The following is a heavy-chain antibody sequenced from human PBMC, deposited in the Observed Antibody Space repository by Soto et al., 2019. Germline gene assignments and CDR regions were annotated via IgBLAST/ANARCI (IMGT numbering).Heavy chain of an antibody. J-gene: IGHJ6*02. Sequence: QVHLVQSGAEVKKPGSSVKVSCTASGGTFGSYTVTWVRQAPGQGLEWMGEIIPMFGTASYAQKVQGRVTLTADKSTTTAHMELSSLSSDDTAVYFCARQRAMPPHFYSGMDVWGQGTTVTVSS. D-gene: IGHD2-2*01. CDR3: ARQRAMPPHFYSGMDV. CDR1: GGTFGSYT. CDR2: IIPMFGTA. V-gene: IGHV1-69*06.